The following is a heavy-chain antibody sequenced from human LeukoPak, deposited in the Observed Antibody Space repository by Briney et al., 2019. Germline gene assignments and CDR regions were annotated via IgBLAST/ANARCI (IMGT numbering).Heavy chain of an antibody. CDR2: ISSSSSYI. CDR3: ARRATTERGHSYGLDY. CDR1: GFTFSSYN. Sequence: PGGSLRLSCEVSGFTFSSYNMNWVRQAPGKGLEWVSSISSSSSYIYYADSMTGRFTISRDNAKNSLYLQMNSLRAEDTAMYFCARRATTERGHSYGLDYWGQGTLVTVSS. V-gene: IGHV3-21*01. D-gene: IGHD5-18*01. J-gene: IGHJ4*02.